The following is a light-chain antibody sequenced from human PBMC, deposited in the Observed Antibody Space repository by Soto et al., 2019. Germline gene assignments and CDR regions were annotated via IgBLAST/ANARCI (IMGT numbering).Light chain of an antibody. CDR3: QQTTSKILT. CDR2: AAS. V-gene: IGKV1-39*01. Sequence: DIQMTQSPSSLSASVGDRVTITCRASQSISNYLKWYQQKPGKAPKVLIYAASRLQSGVPSMFSGSGSVTDLTLTISSLQPEDFSSYCCQQTTSKILTFGPGTKMDI. CDR1: QSISNY. J-gene: IGKJ3*01.